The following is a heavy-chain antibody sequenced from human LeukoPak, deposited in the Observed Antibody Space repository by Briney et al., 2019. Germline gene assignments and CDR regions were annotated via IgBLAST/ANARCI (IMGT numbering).Heavy chain of an antibody. J-gene: IGHJ5*02. CDR3: ARDMGDTAMVTCWFDP. CDR1: GGTFSSYG. V-gene: IGHV1-69*04. CDR2: IIPIFGIA. Sequence: SVKVSCKASGGTFSSYGISWVRQAPGQGLEWMRRIIPIFGIANYAQKFQGRVTITADKSTSTAYMELSSLRSEDTAVYYCARDMGDTAMVTCWFDPWGQGTLVTVSS. D-gene: IGHD5-18*01.